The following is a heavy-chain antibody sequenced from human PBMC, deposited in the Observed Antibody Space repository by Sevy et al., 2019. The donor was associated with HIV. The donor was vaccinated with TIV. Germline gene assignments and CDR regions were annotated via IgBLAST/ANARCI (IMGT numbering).Heavy chain of an antibody. D-gene: IGHD6-13*01. CDR1: GRTFSSSA. CDR3: ARSISWYASFDY. Sequence: ASVKVSCKASGRTFSSSAINWVRQAPGQGLEWMGGIIPMFGTANYVQKFQGRVTITADESTRTAYMELSSLRSEDTAVYYCARSISWYASFDYWGQGTLVTVSS. V-gene: IGHV1-69*13. CDR2: IIPMFGTA. J-gene: IGHJ4*02.